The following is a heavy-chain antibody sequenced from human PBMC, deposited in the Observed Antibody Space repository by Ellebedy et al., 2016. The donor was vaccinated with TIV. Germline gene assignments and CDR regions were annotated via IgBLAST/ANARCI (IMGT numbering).Heavy chain of an antibody. D-gene: IGHD6-19*01. CDR2: ISYDGSNK. CDR1: GFTFSSYG. Sequence: GGSLRLSXAASGFTFSSYGMHWVRQAPGKGLEWVAVISYDGSNKYYADSVKGRFTISRDNSKNTLYLQMNSLRAEDTAVYYCAKVVAGQFYYYYGMDVWGQGTTVTVSS. CDR3: AKVVAGQFYYYYGMDV. V-gene: IGHV3-30*18. J-gene: IGHJ6*02.